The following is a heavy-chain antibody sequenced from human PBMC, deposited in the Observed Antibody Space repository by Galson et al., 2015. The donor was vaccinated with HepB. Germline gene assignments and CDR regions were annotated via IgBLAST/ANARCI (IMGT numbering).Heavy chain of an antibody. Sequence: SLRLSCAASGFTFSSYAMSWVRQAPGKGLEWVSAISGSGGSTYYADSVKGRFTISRDNSKNTLYLQMNSLRAEDTAVYYCAKIYQGLLLWFGELLNYFDYWGQGTLVTVSS. CDR1: GFTFSSYA. CDR3: AKIYQGLLLWFGELLNYFDY. D-gene: IGHD3-10*01. CDR2: ISGSGGST. V-gene: IGHV3-23*01. J-gene: IGHJ4*02.